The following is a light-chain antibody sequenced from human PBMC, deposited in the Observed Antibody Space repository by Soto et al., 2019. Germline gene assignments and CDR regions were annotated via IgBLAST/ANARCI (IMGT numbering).Light chain of an antibody. CDR1: QSISSW. CDR2: DAS. Sequence: DIQMTQSPSTLSASVGDRVTITCRASQSISSWLAWYQQKPGKAPKLLIYDASSLESRVPSRFSGSRSGTEFTLTISSLQPDDFATYYCQQYNSYSWTFGQGTKVEIK. V-gene: IGKV1-5*01. CDR3: QQYNSYSWT. J-gene: IGKJ1*01.